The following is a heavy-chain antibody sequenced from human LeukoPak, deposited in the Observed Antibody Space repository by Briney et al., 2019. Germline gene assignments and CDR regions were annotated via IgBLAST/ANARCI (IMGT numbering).Heavy chain of an antibody. J-gene: IGHJ4*02. D-gene: IGHD3-10*01. V-gene: IGHV3-21*01. CDR2: ISSSSSYI. CDR3: ARDRDLWFGELGGHFDY. Sequence: GGXXXXXXAAXGFTFSSYSXXWVRQAPGKGLEWVSSISSSSSYIYYADSVKGRFTISRDNAKNSLYVQMNSLRADDTAVYYCARDRDLWFGELGGHFDYWGQGTLVTVSS. CDR1: GFTFSSYS.